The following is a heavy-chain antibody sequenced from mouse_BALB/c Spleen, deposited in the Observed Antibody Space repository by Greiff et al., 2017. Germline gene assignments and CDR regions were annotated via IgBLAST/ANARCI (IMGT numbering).Heavy chain of an antibody. CDR1: GFTFSSYY. J-gene: IGHJ4*01. CDR2: INSNGGST. V-gene: IGHV5-6-2*01. CDR3: ARQDPVRAMDY. Sequence: DVKLVESGGGLVKLGGSLKLSCAASGFTFSSYYMSWVRQTPEKRLELVAAINSNGGSTYYPDTVKGRFTISRDNAKNTLYLQMSSLKSEDTALYYCARQDPVRAMDYWGQGTSVTVSS.